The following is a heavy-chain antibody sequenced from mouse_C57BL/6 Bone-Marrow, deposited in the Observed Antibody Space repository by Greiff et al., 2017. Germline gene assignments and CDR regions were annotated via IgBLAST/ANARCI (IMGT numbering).Heavy chain of an antibody. J-gene: IGHJ2*01. V-gene: IGHV14-4*01. CDR1: GFNIKDDY. D-gene: IGHD2-3*01. CDR3: SSFDGNYFDF. CDR2: IDPEIGGT. Sequence: VQLQQSGAELVRPGASVKLSCTASGFNIKDDYIHWVKQRPEQGLEWIGWIDPEIGGTEYASTFQGKATITSDTSSNTAYLQLSSLTSEDTAVYYCSSFDGNYFDFWGQGTPLTVAS.